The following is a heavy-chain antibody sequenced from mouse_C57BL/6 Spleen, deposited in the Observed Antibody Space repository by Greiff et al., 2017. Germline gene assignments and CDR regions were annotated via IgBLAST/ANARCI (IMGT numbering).Heavy chain of an antibody. J-gene: IGHJ4*01. CDR3: ARSPPYSNYGAMDY. CDR2: ISYDGSN. V-gene: IGHV3-6*01. Sequence: EVQLQESGPGLVKPSQSLSLTCSVTGYSITSGYYWNWIRQFPGNKLEWMGYISYDGSNNYNPSLKNRISITRDTSKNQFFLKLNSVTTEDTATYYCARSPPYSNYGAMDYWGQGTSVTVSS. D-gene: IGHD2-5*01. CDR1: GYSITSGYY.